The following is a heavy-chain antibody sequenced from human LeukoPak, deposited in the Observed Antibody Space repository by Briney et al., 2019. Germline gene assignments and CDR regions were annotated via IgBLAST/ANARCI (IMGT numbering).Heavy chain of an antibody. CDR1: GFTFSTYG. J-gene: IGHJ4*02. V-gene: IGHV3-33*05. D-gene: IGHD3-10*01. CDR3: ARDLHAGRDGLHYGADS. Sequence: GGSLRLSCAASGFTFSTYGMHWVHQTPGKGLEWVSIISFDGSTTYYGDSVRGRFTISRDNSKNTIDLQMDSLRADDTAIYYCARDLHAGRDGLHYGADSWGQGSLVTVSS. CDR2: ISFDGSTT.